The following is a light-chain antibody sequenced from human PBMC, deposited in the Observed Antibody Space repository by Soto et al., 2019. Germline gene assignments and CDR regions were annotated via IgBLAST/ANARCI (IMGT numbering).Light chain of an antibody. J-gene: IGLJ3*02. CDR3: GTWDLSLSTGV. CDR1: SSNIGRKS. V-gene: IGLV1-51*02. CDR2: EDD. Sequence: QSVLTQPPSVSAAPGQKVTISCSGSSSNIGRKSVSWYQQFPGTVSKLLIYEDDKRPSGIPDRFSGSKSGTSATLAITGLQTGDEADYYCGTWDLSLSTGVFGGGTKVTVL.